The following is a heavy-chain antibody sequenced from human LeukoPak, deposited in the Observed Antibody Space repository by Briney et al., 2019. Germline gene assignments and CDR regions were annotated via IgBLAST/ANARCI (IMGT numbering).Heavy chain of an antibody. CDR1: GYTSTSYD. D-gene: IGHD3-22*01. Sequence: ASVKVSCKASGYTSTSYDINWVRQATGQGLEWMGWMNPNSGNTGYAQKFQGRVTMTRNTSISTAYMELSSLRSEDTAVYYCARVSGSVYDSRNDWGQGTLVTVSS. CDR2: MNPNSGNT. V-gene: IGHV1-8*01. J-gene: IGHJ4*02. CDR3: ARVSGSVYDSRND.